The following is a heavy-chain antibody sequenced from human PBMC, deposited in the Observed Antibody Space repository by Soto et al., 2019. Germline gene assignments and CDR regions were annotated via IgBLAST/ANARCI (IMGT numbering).Heavy chain of an antibody. D-gene: IGHD3-10*01. CDR1: GFTFSSYT. J-gene: IGHJ3*02. V-gene: IGHV3-23*01. CDR2: ISVGATRT. Sequence: VQLLESGGGLVQPGGSLRLSCAASGFTFSSYTMTWVRRAPGKGLEWVSGISVGATRTYYADSVKGRFRISRDDSKNTLSLQINSLRGYDTAVYYCSKAGGYMYDAFDIWGQGTMVTVSS. CDR3: SKAGGYMYDAFDI.